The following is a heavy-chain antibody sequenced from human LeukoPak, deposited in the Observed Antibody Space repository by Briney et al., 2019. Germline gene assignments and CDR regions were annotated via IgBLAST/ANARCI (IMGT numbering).Heavy chain of an antibody. D-gene: IGHD4-17*01. J-gene: IGHJ4*02. CDR3: ARPLEATVTVPFDY. CDR2: IYHSGST. CDR1: GGSISSGGYY. V-gene: IGHV4-30-2*01. Sequence: SQTLSLTCTVSGGSISSGGYYWSWIWQPPGKGLEWIGYIYHSGSTYYNPSLKSRVTISVDRSKNQFSLRLSSVTASDTAVYYCARPLEATVTVPFDYWGQGTLVTVSS.